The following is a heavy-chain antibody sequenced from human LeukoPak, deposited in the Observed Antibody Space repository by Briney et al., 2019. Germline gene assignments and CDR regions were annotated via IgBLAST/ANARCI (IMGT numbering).Heavy chain of an antibody. CDR3: AKEGVLVVVPAAAVDY. V-gene: IGHV3-23*01. J-gene: IGHJ4*02. CDR1: GFTFSSYA. CDR2: ISGSGGST. Sequence: GGSLRLSCAASGFTFSSYAMSWVRQAPGKGLEWVSAISGSGGSTYYADSVKGRITISRDNSKNTLYLQMNSLRAEDTAVYYCAKEGVLVVVPAAAVDYWGQGTLVTVSS. D-gene: IGHD2-2*01.